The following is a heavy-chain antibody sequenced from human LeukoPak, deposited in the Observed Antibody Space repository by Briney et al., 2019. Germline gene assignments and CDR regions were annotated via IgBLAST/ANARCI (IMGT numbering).Heavy chain of an antibody. J-gene: IGHJ4*02. CDR1: GGSISSYY. CDR2: IYTSGST. D-gene: IGHD6-13*01. CDR3: ARSCIAAAGLYYFDY. V-gene: IGHV4-4*07. Sequence: SETLSLTCTVSGGSISSYYWSWIRQPAGKGLEWTGRIYTSGSTNYNPSLKSRVTMSVDTSKNQFSLKLSSVTAADTAVYYCARSCIAAAGLYYFDYWGQGTLVTVSS.